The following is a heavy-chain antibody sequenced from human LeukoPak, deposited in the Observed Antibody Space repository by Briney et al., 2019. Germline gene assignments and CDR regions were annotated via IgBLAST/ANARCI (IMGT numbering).Heavy chain of an antibody. Sequence: SVKVSCKASGGTFSSYAFSWVRQAPGQGLEWMGGIIPIFGTANYAQKFQGRVTITADESTSTAYMELSSLRSEDTAVYYCARDLVATTGDDAFDIWGQGTMVTVSS. D-gene: IGHD5-12*01. V-gene: IGHV1-69*13. CDR2: IIPIFGTA. CDR3: ARDLVATTGDDAFDI. J-gene: IGHJ3*02. CDR1: GGTFSSYA.